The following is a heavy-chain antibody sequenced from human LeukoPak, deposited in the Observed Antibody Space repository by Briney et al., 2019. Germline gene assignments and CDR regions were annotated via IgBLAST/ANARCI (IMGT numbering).Heavy chain of an antibody. J-gene: IGHJ4*02. CDR3: ARVRGSYATDY. CDR2: ISNSGDTM. Sequence: GGSLRLSCAASGFTFSDYYMSWIRQAPGKGLEWVSYISNSGDTMSYADSVKGRFTISRDNAKNSLYLQMNSLRAEDAAIYYCARVRGSYATDYWGQGALVTVPS. V-gene: IGHV3-11*04. CDR1: GFTFSDYY. D-gene: IGHD3-16*01.